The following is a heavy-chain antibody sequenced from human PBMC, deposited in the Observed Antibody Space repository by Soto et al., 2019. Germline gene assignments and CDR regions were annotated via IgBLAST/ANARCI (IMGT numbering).Heavy chain of an antibody. V-gene: IGHV1-18*04. D-gene: IGHD4-17*01. Sequence: QVQLVQSGAEVKKPGASVKVSCKASGYTFSNYGITWVRQAPGQGLEWMGWISAYNGNTNFGQKFQDRVTMTRDTSTRTAYMELRSLRSDDTAVYYCSKEQFGSTTNDFWGQGTLVTVSS. CDR3: SKEQFGSTTNDF. J-gene: IGHJ4*02. CDR1: GYTFSNYG. CDR2: ISAYNGNT.